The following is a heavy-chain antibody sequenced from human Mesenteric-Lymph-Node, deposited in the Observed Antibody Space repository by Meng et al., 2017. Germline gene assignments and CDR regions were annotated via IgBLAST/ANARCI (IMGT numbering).Heavy chain of an antibody. J-gene: IGHJ6*02. CDR3: ARLQDPTSYYYYAMDV. Sequence: GESLKISCAASGFTFSSYSMNWVRQAPGKGLEGVSTISGSGYSTYYADFVRGRFTMSRDKSKNMLFLQMNILRAEDTAVYYCARLQDPTSYYYYAMDVWGQGTTVTVSS. V-gene: IGHV3-23*01. CDR2: ISGSGYST. CDR1: GFTFSSYS.